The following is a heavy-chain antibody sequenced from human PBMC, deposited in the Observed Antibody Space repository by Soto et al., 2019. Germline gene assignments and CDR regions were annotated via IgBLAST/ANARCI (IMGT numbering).Heavy chain of an antibody. CDR1: GDSISSYY. Sequence: SETLSPTCTVSGDSISSYYWSWIRQPPGKGLEWIGYIYYSGSTNYNPSLKSRVTISVDTSKNQFSLKLSSVTAADTAVYYCARAKDFWSGYYREVWFDPWGQGTLVTVSS. V-gene: IGHV4-59*01. D-gene: IGHD3-3*01. CDR2: IYYSGST. CDR3: ARAKDFWSGYYREVWFDP. J-gene: IGHJ5*02.